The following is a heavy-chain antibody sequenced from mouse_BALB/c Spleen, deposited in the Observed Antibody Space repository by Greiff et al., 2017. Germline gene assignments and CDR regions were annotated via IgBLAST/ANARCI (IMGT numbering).Heavy chain of an antibody. CDR2: INPSNGGT. CDR3: TMIYYEYLFAY. V-gene: IGHV1S81*02. D-gene: IGHD2-4*01. Sequence: QVQLKQSGAELVKPGASVKLSCKASGYTFTSYYMYWVKQRPGQGLEWIGEINPSNGGTNFNEKFKSKATLTVDKSSSTAYMQLSSLTSEDSAVYYCTMIYYEYLFAYRGQGTLVTVSA. J-gene: IGHJ3*01. CDR1: GYTFTSYY.